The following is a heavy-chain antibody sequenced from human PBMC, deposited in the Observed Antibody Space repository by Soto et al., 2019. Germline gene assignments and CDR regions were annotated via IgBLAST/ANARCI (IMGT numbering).Heavy chain of an antibody. D-gene: IGHD1-26*01. CDR2: ISYDGSNK. J-gene: IGHJ4*02. CDR3: AKSLIRSELRAGFDY. CDR1: GFTFSSYG. V-gene: IGHV3-30*18. Sequence: GSLRLSCAASGFTFSSYGMHWVRQAPGKGLEWVAVISYDGSNKYYADSVKGRFTISRDNSKNTLYLQMNSLRAEDTAVYYCAKSLIRSELRAGFDYWGPGTLVTVSS.